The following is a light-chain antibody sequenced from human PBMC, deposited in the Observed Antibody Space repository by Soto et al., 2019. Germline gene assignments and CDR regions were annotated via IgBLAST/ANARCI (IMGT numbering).Light chain of an antibody. CDR2: GAS. CDR1: QTISNTY. J-gene: IGKJ1*01. CDR3: QQYGSSPRT. V-gene: IGKV3-20*01. Sequence: EIVLTQSPGTLSLSPGETATLSCRASQTISNTYLAWYQQKPGQAPRLLIYGASTRATGIPGRFSGSGSGTDFNLTVNRLEPEDFAVYYCQQYGSSPRTFGQGTKVEI.